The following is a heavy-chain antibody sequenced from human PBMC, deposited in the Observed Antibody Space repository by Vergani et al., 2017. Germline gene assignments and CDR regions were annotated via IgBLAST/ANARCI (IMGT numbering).Heavy chain of an antibody. D-gene: IGHD3-3*01. Sequence: EVQLVESGGGLVKPGGSLRLSCAASGFTFSKAWMSWVRQAPGKGPEWVGRIKSKTDGGTTDYAAPVKGRFTISRDDSKNTLYLQMNSLKIEDTAVYYCTTLKRFVEXSDYWGQGTLVTVSS. CDR1: GFTFSKAW. CDR2: IKSKTDGGTT. CDR3: TTLKRFVEXSDY. V-gene: IGHV3-15*01. J-gene: IGHJ4*02.